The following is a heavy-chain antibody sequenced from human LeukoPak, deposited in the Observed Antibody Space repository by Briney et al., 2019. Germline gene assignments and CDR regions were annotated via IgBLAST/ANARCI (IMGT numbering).Heavy chain of an antibody. J-gene: IGHJ5*01. CDR2: ISYDGSNK. CDR3: ARPLWFGDVDLRNNWFDS. V-gene: IGHV3-30*03. CDR1: GFTFSSYG. Sequence: PGGSLRLSCAASGFTFSSYGMHWVRQAPGKGLQWVAVISYDGSNKYYADSVKGRFTISRDNSKNTLDLQMNSLRPEDTAVYYCARPLWFGDVDLRNNWFDSWGQGTLVTVSS. D-gene: IGHD3-10*01.